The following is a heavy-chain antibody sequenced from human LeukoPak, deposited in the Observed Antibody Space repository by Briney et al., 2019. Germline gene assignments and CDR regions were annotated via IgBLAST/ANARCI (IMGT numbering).Heavy chain of an antibody. Sequence: GASVKVSCKASGYTFTSYAMHWVRQAPGQRLEWMGWINAGNSNTKYSQKFQGRVTITRDTSASTAYMELSSLRSEDTAVYYCARRPGSDFDYWGQGTLVTVSS. CDR2: INAGNSNT. J-gene: IGHJ4*02. CDR3: ARRPGSDFDY. CDR1: GYTFTSYA. D-gene: IGHD7-27*01. V-gene: IGHV1-3*01.